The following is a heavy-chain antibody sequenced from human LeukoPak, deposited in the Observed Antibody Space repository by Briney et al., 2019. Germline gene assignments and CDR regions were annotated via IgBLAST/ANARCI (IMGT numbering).Heavy chain of an antibody. D-gene: IGHD2-2*01. J-gene: IGHJ4*02. V-gene: IGHV3-48*03. CDR1: GFPFSTYE. CDR2: ISSSGSPI. Sequence: GGSLRLSCAASGFPFSTYEMNWVRQAPGKGLEWLSYISSSGSPIYYADSVRGRFTISRDNAKNSLYLQTSSLRAEDTAVYYCARGDTGVVPDYWGQGTLVTVSS. CDR3: ARGDTGVVPDY.